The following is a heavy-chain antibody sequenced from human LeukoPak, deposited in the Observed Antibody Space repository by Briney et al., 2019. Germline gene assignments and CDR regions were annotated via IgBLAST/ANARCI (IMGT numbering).Heavy chain of an antibody. CDR1: GFTFSSYG. CDR3: AKDYSHLWFGELSH. Sequence: GGSLRLSCAASGFTFSSYGMHWARQAPGKGLEWVAFIRYDGSNKYYADSVKGRFTISRDNSKNTLYLQMNSLRAEDTAVYYCAKDYSHLWFGELSHWGQGTLVTVSS. V-gene: IGHV3-30*02. D-gene: IGHD3-10*01. J-gene: IGHJ4*02. CDR2: IRYDGSNK.